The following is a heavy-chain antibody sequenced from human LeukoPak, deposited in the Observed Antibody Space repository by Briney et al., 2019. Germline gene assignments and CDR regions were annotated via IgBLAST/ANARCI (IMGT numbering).Heavy chain of an antibody. Sequence: PGGSLRLSCAASGFTFSDYYMSWIRQAPGKGLEWVSYISSSGSTIYYADSVEGRFTISRDNAKNSLYLQINSLRAEDTAVYYCARDPWYDSSGYYIDYWGQGTLVTVSS. CDR2: ISSSGSTI. V-gene: IGHV3-11*01. CDR1: GFTFSDYY. J-gene: IGHJ4*02. CDR3: ARDPWYDSSGYYIDY. D-gene: IGHD3-22*01.